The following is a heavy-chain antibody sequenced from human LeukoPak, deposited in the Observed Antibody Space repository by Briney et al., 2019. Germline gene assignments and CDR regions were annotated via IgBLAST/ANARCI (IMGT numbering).Heavy chain of an antibody. V-gene: IGHV1-2*02. CDR3: ARGYGGYEFLFDY. Sequence: ASVKVSCKASGYTFTGYYMHWVRQAPGQGLEWMGWINPNSGGTNYAQKFQGRVTMTRDTSISTAYMELSRLRSDDTAVYYYARGYGGYEFLFDYWGQGTLVTVSS. J-gene: IGHJ4*02. CDR2: INPNSGGT. D-gene: IGHD5-12*01. CDR1: GYTFTGYY.